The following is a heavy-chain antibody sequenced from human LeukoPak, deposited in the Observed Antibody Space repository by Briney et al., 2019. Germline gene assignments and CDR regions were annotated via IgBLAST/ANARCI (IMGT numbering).Heavy chain of an antibody. Sequence: PGGSLRLSCAASGFTFSSYAMSWVRQAPGKGLEWVSAISGSGGSTYYADSVKGRFTISRDNSKNTLYLQMNSLRAEGTAVYYCAKDGTTMVRGVNWFDPWGQGTLVTVSS. CDR3: AKDGTTMVRGVNWFDP. CDR2: ISGSGGST. D-gene: IGHD3-10*01. CDR1: GFTFSSYA. V-gene: IGHV3-23*01. J-gene: IGHJ5*02.